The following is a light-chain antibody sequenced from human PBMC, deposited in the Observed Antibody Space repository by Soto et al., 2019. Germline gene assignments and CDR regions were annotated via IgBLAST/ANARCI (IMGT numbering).Light chain of an antibody. J-gene: IGKJ4*01. CDR1: QSISSY. CDR2: KAS. Sequence: DIQMTQSPSPLSASVGDRVTITCRASQSISSYLAWYQQKPGKATTLLTYKASSLESGVPSRFSGSGSEPEITLTISSLQPDDAATYYCQQYNTHFGGGTKVDLK. V-gene: IGKV1-5*03. CDR3: QQYNTH.